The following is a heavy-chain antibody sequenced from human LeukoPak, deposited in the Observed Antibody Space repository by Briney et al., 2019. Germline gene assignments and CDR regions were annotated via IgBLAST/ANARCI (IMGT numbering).Heavy chain of an antibody. CDR3: ARRLTQYDCFDP. J-gene: IGHJ5*02. CDR1: GGSVSSNSAT. CDR2: TNYRSKWYN. D-gene: IGHD2-2*01. V-gene: IGHV6-1*01. Sequence: SQTLSLTCAISGGSVSSNSATWDWIRQSPSRGLEWLGRTNYRSKWYNDYAVSVRGRITVNPDTSKNQFSLHLNSVTPEDTAVYYCARRLTQYDCFDPWGQGILVTVSS.